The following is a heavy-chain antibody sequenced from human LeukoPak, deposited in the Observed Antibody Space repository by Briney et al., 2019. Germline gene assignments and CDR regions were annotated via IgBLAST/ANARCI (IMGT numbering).Heavy chain of an antibody. J-gene: IGHJ4*02. Sequence: GGSLRLSCAASGFTFSSYSMNWVRQAPGKGLEWVSSISSSSSHIYYADSVKGRFTISRDNAKNSLYLQMNSLRAEDTAVYYCARDGRRGYSYGFFDYWGQGTLVTVSS. D-gene: IGHD5-18*01. CDR1: GFTFSSYS. V-gene: IGHV3-21*01. CDR2: ISSSSSHI. CDR3: ARDGRRGYSYGFFDY.